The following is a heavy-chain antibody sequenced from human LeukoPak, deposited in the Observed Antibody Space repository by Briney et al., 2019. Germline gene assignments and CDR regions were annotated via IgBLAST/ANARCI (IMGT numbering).Heavy chain of an antibody. CDR3: ASGSSDYYYYYYMDV. D-gene: IGHD2-2*01. CDR1: GASISRNY. V-gene: IGHV4-59*08. Sequence: SETLSLTCTVSGASISRNYWSWLRQPTGKGLEWIGYINYIGSSHYNPSLKSRVTISVDTSKNQFSLKVSSVTAADTAVYYCASGSSDYYYYYYMDVWGKGTTVTVSS. J-gene: IGHJ6*03. CDR2: INYIGSS.